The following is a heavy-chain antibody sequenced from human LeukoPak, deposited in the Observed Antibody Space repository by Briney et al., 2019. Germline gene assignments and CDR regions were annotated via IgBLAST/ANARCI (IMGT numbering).Heavy chain of an antibody. Sequence: PSETLSLTCTVSGGSISSYYWSWIRQPPGKALVWIGYMFYSGRTNYNPSLKTRVTISEDTSKNQFSLKLSSVTAADTAVYYCARGFLTDYYDRSGYYLHNWFDPWGQGTLVTVSS. CDR1: GGSISSYY. CDR2: MFYSGRT. D-gene: IGHD3-22*01. CDR3: ARGFLTDYYDRSGYYLHNWFDP. V-gene: IGHV4-59*01. J-gene: IGHJ5*02.